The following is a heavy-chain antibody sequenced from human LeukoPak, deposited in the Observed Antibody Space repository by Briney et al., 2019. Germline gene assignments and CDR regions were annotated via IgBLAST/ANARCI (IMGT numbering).Heavy chain of an antibody. CDR1: RFTFTDYG. D-gene: IGHD3-16*01. Sequence: GGSLRLSCAASRFTFTDYGMHWVRQPPGKGLEWVVLIWYDGSGKYYADSVKGRFTISRHNSKNTLYLQMNSLRTEDTALYYCARPNYVWRTYRGAIDVWGQGTTVTVSS. J-gene: IGHJ6*02. CDR2: IWYDGSGK. V-gene: IGHV3-33*01. CDR3: ARPNYVWRTYRGAIDV.